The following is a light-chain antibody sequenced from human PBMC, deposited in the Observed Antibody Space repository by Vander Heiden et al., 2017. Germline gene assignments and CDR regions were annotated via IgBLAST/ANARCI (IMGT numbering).Light chain of an antibody. V-gene: IGKV3-20*01. CDR1: QSVTSNY. CDR2: DAS. CDR3: QQYGHSPES. J-gene: IGKJ1*01. Sequence: ENVLTQSPGTLSLSPGERATISCRASQSVTSNYLAWYQQKPGQAPRLLIYDASSRATGIPDRFSGSGSGTDFTLTISRLEPEDCAVYYCQQYGHSPESFGPGTKVEIK.